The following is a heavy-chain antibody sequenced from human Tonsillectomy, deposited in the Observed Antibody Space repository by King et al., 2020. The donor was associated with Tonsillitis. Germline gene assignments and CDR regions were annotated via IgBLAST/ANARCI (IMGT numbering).Heavy chain of an antibody. D-gene: IGHD3-10*01. J-gene: IGHJ4*02. CDR1: GFSLSNARVG. CDR2: IFSNDEK. V-gene: IGHV2-26*01. CDR3: ARIEDYGSGSYYGSSFDY. Sequence: TLKESGPVLVKPTETLTLTCTVSGFSLSNARVGVSWIRQPPGKALEWLAHIFSNDEKSYSTSLKSRLTISKDTSKSQVVLTMANMDPVDTATYYCARIEDYGSGSYYGSSFDYWGQGTLVTVSS.